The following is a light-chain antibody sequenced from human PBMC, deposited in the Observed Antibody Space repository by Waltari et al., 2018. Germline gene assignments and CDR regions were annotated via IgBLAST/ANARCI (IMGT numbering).Light chain of an antibody. CDR2: KES. V-gene: IGKV1-5*03. CDR1: QSISSW. CDR3: QQYNSYSYT. J-gene: IGKJ2*01. Sequence: DIQMTQSPSTLSASVGDRVTITCRASQSISSWWAWYQQKPGEAPKLLIYKESSLESGVPSRFSGSGSGTEFTLTISRLQPDDFATYYCQQYNSYSYTFGQGTKLEIK.